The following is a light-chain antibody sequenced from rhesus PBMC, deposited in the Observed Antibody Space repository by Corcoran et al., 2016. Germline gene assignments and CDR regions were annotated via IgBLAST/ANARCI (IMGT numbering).Light chain of an antibody. V-gene: IGKV3-35*01. CDR2: DAS. J-gene: IGKJ4*01. CDR1: QSVNYN. Sequence: EIVMTQSPATLSLSPGERATLSCRASQSVNYNLAWYQQKPGQVPRLLIYDASNRATGIPDRFSGSGSGTDFTLTNSSLEPEDGGVYYCLQETNWPLTFGGGTKVEIK. CDR3: LQETNWPLT.